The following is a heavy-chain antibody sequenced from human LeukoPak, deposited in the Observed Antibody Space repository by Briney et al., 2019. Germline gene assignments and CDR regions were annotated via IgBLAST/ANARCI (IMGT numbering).Heavy chain of an antibody. V-gene: IGHV3-48*01. CDR3: ARDTHYYGSGSPAFDL. D-gene: IGHD3-10*01. J-gene: IGHJ3*01. CDR2: ISFSSATI. Sequence: PGGSLRLSCEASGFTFSSYSMNWVRQAPGKGREWVSYISFSSATIHYADSVKGRFTISRDNAKNSLYLQLNSLRAEDTALYYCARDTHYYGSGSPAFDLWGRGTMVTVSS. CDR1: GFTFSSYS.